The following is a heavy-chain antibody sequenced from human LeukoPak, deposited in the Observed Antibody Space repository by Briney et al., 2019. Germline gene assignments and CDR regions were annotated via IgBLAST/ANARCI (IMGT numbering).Heavy chain of an antibody. CDR2: ISGSGGST. Sequence: PGGSLRLSCAASGLTFSSYAMSWVRQAPGKGLEWVSAISGSGGSTYYADSVKGRFTISRDNSKNTLYLQMNSLRAEDTAVYYCAKRPGRLYYFDYWGQGTLVTVSS. V-gene: IGHV3-23*01. CDR3: AKRPGRLYYFDY. CDR1: GLTFSSYA. D-gene: IGHD2-15*01. J-gene: IGHJ4*02.